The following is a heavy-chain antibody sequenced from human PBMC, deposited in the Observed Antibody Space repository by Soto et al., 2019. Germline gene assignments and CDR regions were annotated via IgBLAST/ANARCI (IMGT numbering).Heavy chain of an antibody. V-gene: IGHV4-39*01. J-gene: IGHJ4*02. CDR1: GGSISSSSYY. CDR3: ATGRYYDISGYLPFDY. CDR2: IYYSGST. Sequence: SETLSLTCTVSGGSISSSSYYWGWIRQPPGKGLEWIGSIYYSGSTYYNPSLKSRVTISVDTSKNQFSLKLSSVTAADTAVYYCATGRYYDISGYLPFDYWGQGTLVTVSS. D-gene: IGHD3-22*01.